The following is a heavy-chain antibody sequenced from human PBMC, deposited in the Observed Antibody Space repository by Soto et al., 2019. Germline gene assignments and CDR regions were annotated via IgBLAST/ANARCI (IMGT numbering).Heavy chain of an antibody. CDR1: GYTFSSYS. V-gene: IGHV1-18*01. D-gene: IGHD4-17*01. Sequence: QAQLEQSVPEVKKPGASVNVSCKASGYTFSSYSIRWVRQAPGQGLEWMGWISAYNGNTNYAQKRKVRVTMTTDTNTKTVNMEWWSMTSDHTTVYYCARAVYGGNSGSWYSDLWGRGSLVTVSS. CDR3: ARAVYGGNSGSWYSDL. J-gene: IGHJ2*01. CDR2: ISAYNGNT.